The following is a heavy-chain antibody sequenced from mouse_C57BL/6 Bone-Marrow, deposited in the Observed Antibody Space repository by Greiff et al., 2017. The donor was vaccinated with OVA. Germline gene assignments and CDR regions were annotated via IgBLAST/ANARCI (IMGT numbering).Heavy chain of an antibody. CDR3: TSLLWLRRGDFDC. J-gene: IGHJ2*01. Sequence: VQLQQPGAELVKPGASVKLSCKASGYTFTSYWMHWVKQRPGQGLEWIGMIHPNSGSTNYNEKFKSKATLTVDKSSSTAYMQLSSLTSEDSAVYYCTSLLWLRRGDFDCWGQGTTLTVSS. CDR2: IHPNSGST. D-gene: IGHD2-9*01. CDR1: GYTFTSYW. V-gene: IGHV1-64*01.